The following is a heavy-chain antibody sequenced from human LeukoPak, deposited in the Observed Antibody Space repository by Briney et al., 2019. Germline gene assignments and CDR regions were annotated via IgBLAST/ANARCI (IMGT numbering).Heavy chain of an antibody. D-gene: IGHD3-3*01. CDR2: IKYDGSEQ. J-gene: IGHJ4*02. CDR3: ARRPTIFGVVIQRFFDY. CDR1: GFTFSTYW. Sequence: GGSLRLSCAASGFTFSTYWMSWVRQAPGKGLEWLANIKYDGSEQYYVDSVKGRFTISRDNAKNSLYLQMNSLRAEDTAMYYCARRPTIFGVVIQRFFDYWGQGTLVTVSS. V-gene: IGHV3-7*01.